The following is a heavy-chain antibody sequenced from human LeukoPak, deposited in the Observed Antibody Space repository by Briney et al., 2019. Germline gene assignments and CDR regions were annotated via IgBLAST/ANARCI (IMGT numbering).Heavy chain of an antibody. CDR1: GYTFIDYY. CDR3: ARDPSPSWIVVVTDYGMDV. V-gene: IGHV1-2*02. J-gene: IGHJ6*02. Sequence: ASVKVSCKASGYTFIDYYRHWVRQAPGQGLEWMGWINPNSGGTNYAQKFQGRVTMTRDTSISTAYMELSRLRSDDTAVYYCARDPSPSWIVVVTDYGMDVWGQGTTVTVSS. CDR2: INPNSGGT. D-gene: IGHD2-21*02.